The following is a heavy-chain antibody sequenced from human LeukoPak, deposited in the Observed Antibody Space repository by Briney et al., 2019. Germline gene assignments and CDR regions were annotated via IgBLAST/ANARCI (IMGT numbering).Heavy chain of an antibody. CDR1: GGSFSAYY. V-gene: IGHV4-34*01. Sequence: SETLSLTCAVYGGSFSAYYWTWIRQPPGKGLEWIGEINHSGSSNYNSSLRSRVTISVDTSYKQFSLRLSSVTAADTAVYYCAPRGDIEHSYVYGKWFDPWGRGTRVIVSS. J-gene: IGHJ5*02. CDR3: APRGDIEHSYVYGKWFDP. D-gene: IGHD5-18*01. CDR2: INHSGSS.